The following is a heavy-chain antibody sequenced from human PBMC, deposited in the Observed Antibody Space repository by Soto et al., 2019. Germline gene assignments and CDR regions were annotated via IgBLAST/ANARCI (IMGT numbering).Heavy chain of an antibody. J-gene: IGHJ4*02. D-gene: IGHD3-10*01. CDR2: IWYDGSNK. V-gene: IGHV3-33*01. Sequence: QVQLVESGGGVVQPGRSLRLSCAASGFTFSSYGMHWVRQAPGKGLEWVAVIWYDGSNKYYADSVKGRFTISRDNSKNTLYLQMNSLRAEYTAVYYCARVKRRIVREVIIKSYFDYWSQGTLVTVSS. CDR1: GFTFSSYG. CDR3: ARVKRRIVREVIIKSYFDY.